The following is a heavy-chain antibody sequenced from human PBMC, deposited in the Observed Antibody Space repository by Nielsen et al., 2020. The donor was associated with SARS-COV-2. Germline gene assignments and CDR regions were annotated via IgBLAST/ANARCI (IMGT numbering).Heavy chain of an antibody. Sequence: ASVQVSCKASGYTFTSYGISWVRQAPGQGLEWMGWISAYNGNTNYAQKLQGRVTITTDTSTSTAYMELRRPTSDDTAVYYSARDPETDYWGQGTLVTVSS. CDR2: ISAYNGNT. CDR3: ARDPETDY. J-gene: IGHJ4*02. CDR1: GYTFTSYG. D-gene: IGHD1-14*01. V-gene: IGHV1-18*01.